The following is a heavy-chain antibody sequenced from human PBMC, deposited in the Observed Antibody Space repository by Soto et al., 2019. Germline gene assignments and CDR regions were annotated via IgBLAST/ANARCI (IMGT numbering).Heavy chain of an antibody. Sequence: GGSLRLSCAASGFTFSGSAMHWVRQASGKGLEWVGRIRSKANSYATAYAASVKGRFTISRDDSKNTAYLQMNSLKTEDTAVYYWTRGDDFDAFDIGGQGTMVTVSS. J-gene: IGHJ3*02. CDR3: TRGDDFDAFDI. D-gene: IGHD2-21*02. CDR2: IRSKANSYAT. CDR1: GFTFSGSA. V-gene: IGHV3-73*01.